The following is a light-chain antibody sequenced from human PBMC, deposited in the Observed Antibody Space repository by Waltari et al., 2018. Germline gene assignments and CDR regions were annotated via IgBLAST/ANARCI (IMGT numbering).Light chain of an antibody. V-gene: IGKV1-16*01. J-gene: IGKJ3*01. CDR2: YAS. CDR1: QGISSY. Sequence: DIQMTQSPSSLSASVGDTVTITCRASQGISSYLAWYQQKPGKAPKPLIYYASNLESGVPSRFSGSGSGTEFTLTISSLQPEDFATYCCQQYKSAPFTFGPGTKLDIK. CDR3: QQYKSAPFT.